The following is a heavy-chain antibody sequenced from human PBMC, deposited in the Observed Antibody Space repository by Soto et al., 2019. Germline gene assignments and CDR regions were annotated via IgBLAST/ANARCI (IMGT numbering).Heavy chain of an antibody. CDR3: ARDRTIVRSGGSLLSY. CDR2: ISAYNGNT. D-gene: IGHD2-15*01. V-gene: IGHV1-18*01. J-gene: IGHJ4*02. CDR1: GYTFTSYG. Sequence: GASVKVSCKASGYTFTSYGISWVRQAPGQGLEWMGWISAYNGNTNYAQKLQGRVTMTTDTSTSTAYMELRSLRSDDTAVYYCARDRTIVRSGGSLLSYWGQGTLVTVSS.